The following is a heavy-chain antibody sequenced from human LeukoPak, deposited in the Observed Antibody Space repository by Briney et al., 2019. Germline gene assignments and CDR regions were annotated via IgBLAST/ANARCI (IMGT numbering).Heavy chain of an antibody. CDR1: GGSFSGYY. Sequence: SETLSLTCAVYGGSFSGYYWSWIRQPPGKGLEWIGEINHSGSTNYNPSLKSRVTISVDTSKNQFSLKLSSVTAADTAVYYCARGGYGSGYFFDYWGQGILVTVSS. CDR2: INHSGST. CDR3: ARGGYGSGYFFDY. V-gene: IGHV4-34*01. J-gene: IGHJ4*02. D-gene: IGHD3-22*01.